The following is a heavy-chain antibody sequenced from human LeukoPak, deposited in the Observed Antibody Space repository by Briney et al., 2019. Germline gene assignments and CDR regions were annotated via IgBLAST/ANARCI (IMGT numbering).Heavy chain of an antibody. V-gene: IGHV3-74*01. Sequence: GGSLRLSCAASGFTFTSYSMNWVRQAPGKGLVWVSRIASDGSSTTYADSVKGRFSISRDNAKNTLYLQMNSLRVEDTAVYYCARGRPHGNDYWGQGTLVTVSS. J-gene: IGHJ4*02. CDR3: ARGRPHGNDY. CDR2: IASDGSST. D-gene: IGHD4-23*01. CDR1: GFTFTSYS.